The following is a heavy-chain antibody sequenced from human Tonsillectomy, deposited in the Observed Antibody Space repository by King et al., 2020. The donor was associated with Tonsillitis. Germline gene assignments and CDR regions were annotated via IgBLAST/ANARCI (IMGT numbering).Heavy chain of an antibody. CDR3: ARDPPRYCSGGSCHSWYFDL. CDR2: IYYSGST. CDR1: GGSISSGNYY. Sequence: QLQESGPGLVKPSQTLSLTCTVSGGSISSGNYYWSWIRQHPGKGLEWIGYIYYSGSTYYNPSLKSRLTISIDTSKNQFSLKLSSVTAADTAVYYCARDPPRYCSGGSCHSWYFDLWGRGTLVTVSS. D-gene: IGHD2-15*01. V-gene: IGHV4-31*03. J-gene: IGHJ2*01.